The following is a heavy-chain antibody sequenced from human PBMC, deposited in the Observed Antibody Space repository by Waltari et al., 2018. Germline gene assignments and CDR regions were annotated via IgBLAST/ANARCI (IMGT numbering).Heavy chain of an antibody. Sequence: EVQLVESGGGLVQPGRSLRLSCAASGFTFDDYAMHWVRQAPGKGLEWVSGISWNSGSVGYSYSVKGRFTISRDNAKNSLYLQMNSLRAEDTALYYCAKDMRELLFAFDIWGQGTMVTVSS. J-gene: IGHJ3*02. CDR2: ISWNSGSV. CDR3: AKDMRELLFAFDI. CDR1: GFTFDDYA. V-gene: IGHV3-9*01. D-gene: IGHD1-26*01.